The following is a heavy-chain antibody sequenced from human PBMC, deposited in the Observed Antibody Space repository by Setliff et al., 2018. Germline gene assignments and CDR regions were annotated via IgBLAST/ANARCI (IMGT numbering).Heavy chain of an antibody. CDR3: ARATSGWYSAYYYYMDV. J-gene: IGHJ6*03. D-gene: IGHD6-19*01. CDR2: VYYSGAA. Sequence: SETLSLTCNVSGDSISAASIMAWIRQPPGKGLEFIGYVYYSGAAKYDPSLKSRVTMSVDTSKNHFSLKLTSVTAADTAAYYCARATSGWYSAYYYYMDVWGKGTTVTVSS. CDR1: GDSISAAS. V-gene: IGHV4-59*12.